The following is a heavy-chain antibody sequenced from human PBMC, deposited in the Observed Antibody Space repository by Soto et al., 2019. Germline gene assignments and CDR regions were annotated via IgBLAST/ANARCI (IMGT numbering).Heavy chain of an antibody. CDR3: ARDRPYYDSSGYPHGYIYWFYP. D-gene: IGHD3-22*01. J-gene: IGHJ5*02. Sequence: QVQLQESGPGLVKPSQTLSLTCTVSGGSISSGDYYWSWIRQPPGKGLEWIGYIYYSGSTYYNPSLKSRVTISVDTSKNQFSLKLSSVTAADTAVYYCARDRPYYDSSGYPHGYIYWFYPWGQGTLVTVSS. CDR1: GGSISSGDYY. V-gene: IGHV4-30-4*01. CDR2: IYYSGST.